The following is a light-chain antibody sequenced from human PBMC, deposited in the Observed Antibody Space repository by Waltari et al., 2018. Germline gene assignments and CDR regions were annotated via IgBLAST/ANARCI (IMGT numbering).Light chain of an antibody. V-gene: IGLV2-8*01. CDR3: SSHAGSNNVI. CDR1: SSHVVTHKH. J-gene: IGLJ2*01. Sequence: QSALTPPPSASGSPGQSVTIPCTGTSSHVVTHKHVSGTHQRPGKAPKPLIYEVSKRPSGVPARFSGSKSGNTASLTVSGLQGEDEADYYCSSHAGSNNVIFGGGTKLTVL. CDR2: EVS.